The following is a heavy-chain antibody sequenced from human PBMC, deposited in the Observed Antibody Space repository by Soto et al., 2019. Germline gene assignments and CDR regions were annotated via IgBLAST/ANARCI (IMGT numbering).Heavy chain of an antibody. V-gene: IGHV4-31*03. CDR3: ARATHDILTGYQPTDY. D-gene: IGHD3-9*01. CDR2: IYYSGST. J-gene: IGHJ4*02. CDR1: GGSISSGGYY. Sequence: QVQLQESGPGLVKPSQSLSLTCTVSGGSISSGGYYWSWIRQHPGKGLEWIGYIYYSGSTYYNPSLKSRVTISVDTSKNQFSLKLSSVTAADTAVYYCARATHDILTGYQPTDYWGQGTLVTVSS.